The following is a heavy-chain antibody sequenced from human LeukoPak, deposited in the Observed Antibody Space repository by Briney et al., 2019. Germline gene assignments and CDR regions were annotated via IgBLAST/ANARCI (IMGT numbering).Heavy chain of an antibody. J-gene: IGHJ5*02. D-gene: IGHD6-13*01. CDR3: ARVHPSVASNAQIIAAAGTIDP. Sequence: GASVKVSCKAPGYTFTGYYMHWVRQAPGQGLEWMGWINPNSGGTNYAQKFQGRVTMTRDTSISTAYMELSRLRSDDTAVYYCARVHPSVASNAQIIAAAGTIDPWGQGTLVTVSS. CDR2: INPNSGGT. CDR1: GYTFTGYY. V-gene: IGHV1-2*02.